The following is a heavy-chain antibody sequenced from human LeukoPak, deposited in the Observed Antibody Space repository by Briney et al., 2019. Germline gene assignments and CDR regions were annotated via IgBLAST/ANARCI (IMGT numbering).Heavy chain of an antibody. V-gene: IGHV3-13*01. Sequence: GGSLRPSCAAPGFTFSSYDVHWVRQTTGRGLEWVSAMGTAGDTYYAGSVKGRFTISREDAKNSFYLQMNSLRAGDTAVYYCAALGGSIYWGQGTVVTVSS. CDR3: AALGGSIY. CDR1: GFTFSSYD. D-gene: IGHD1-26*01. J-gene: IGHJ4*02. CDR2: MGTAGDT.